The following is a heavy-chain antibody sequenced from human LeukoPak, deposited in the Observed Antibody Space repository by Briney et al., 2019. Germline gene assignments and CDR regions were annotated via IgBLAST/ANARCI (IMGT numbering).Heavy chain of an antibody. Sequence: GGSLRLSCAASGFTVSSNYMSWVRQAPGKGLEWVSVIYSGGSTYYADSVKGRFTISRDNSKNTLYLQMNSLRAEDTAVYYCARARGTGDYYYYYMDVWGKGTTVTISS. CDR3: ARARGTGDYYYYYMDV. D-gene: IGHD1-1*01. V-gene: IGHV3-53*01. J-gene: IGHJ6*03. CDR1: GFTVSSNY. CDR2: IYSGGST.